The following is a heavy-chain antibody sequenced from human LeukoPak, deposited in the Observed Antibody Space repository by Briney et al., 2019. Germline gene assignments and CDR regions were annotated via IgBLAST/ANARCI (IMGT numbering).Heavy chain of an antibody. CDR3: ARWPVGFGKYYYDSSGYYQGS. V-gene: IGHV1-2*06. Sequence: GASVKVSCKASGYTFTGYYMHWVRQAPGQGLEWMGRINPNSGGTNYAQKFQGRVTMTRDTSISTAYMELSRLRSADTAVYYCARWPVGFGKYYYDSSGYYQGSWGQGTLVTVSS. J-gene: IGHJ4*02. D-gene: IGHD3-22*01. CDR2: INPNSGGT. CDR1: GYTFTGYY.